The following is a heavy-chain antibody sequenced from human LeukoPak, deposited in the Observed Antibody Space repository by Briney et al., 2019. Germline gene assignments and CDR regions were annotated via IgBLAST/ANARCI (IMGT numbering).Heavy chain of an antibody. D-gene: IGHD6-13*01. CDR3: ASGRQLGY. J-gene: IGHJ4*02. CDR2: IKSKTDGGTT. CDR1: GFTFSNAW. V-gene: IGHV3-15*01. Sequence: PGGSLRLSCAASGFTFSNAWMSWVRQAPGKGLEWVGRIKSKTDGGTTDYAAPVKGRFTISRDNARNSLYLQMNSLRAEDTAVYYCASGRQLGYWGQGTLVTVSS.